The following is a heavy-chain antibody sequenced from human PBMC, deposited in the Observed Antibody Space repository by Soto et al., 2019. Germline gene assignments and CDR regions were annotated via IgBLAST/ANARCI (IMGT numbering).Heavy chain of an antibody. V-gene: IGHV3-23*01. CDR3: ARAGGIRNSYALNY. D-gene: IGHD3-16*01. J-gene: IGHJ4*02. CDR1: GFTFSSYA. Sequence: PGGSLRLSCAASGFTFSSYAMSWVRQAPGKGVVWVSAISGSGGASYYADSVKGRFTISRDSSKNTLYLQMNSLRGEDTAVYYCARAGGIRNSYALNYWGQGTLVTVSS. CDR2: ISGSGGAS.